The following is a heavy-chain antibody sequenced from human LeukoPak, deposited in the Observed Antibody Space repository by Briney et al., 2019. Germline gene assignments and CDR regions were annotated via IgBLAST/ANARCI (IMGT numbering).Heavy chain of an antibody. CDR2: INQDGTEK. D-gene: IGHD6-13*01. CDR1: GFTFSSYW. Sequence: GGSLRLSCAASGFTFSSYWMSWVRQAPGEGLEWVAKINQDGTEKAYVDSVRGRFTISRDNAKNSLFLQMNSLRAEDTAVYYCAGGPLIAAAGTWWGQGTLVTVSS. V-gene: IGHV3-7*03. J-gene: IGHJ4*02. CDR3: AGGPLIAAAGTW.